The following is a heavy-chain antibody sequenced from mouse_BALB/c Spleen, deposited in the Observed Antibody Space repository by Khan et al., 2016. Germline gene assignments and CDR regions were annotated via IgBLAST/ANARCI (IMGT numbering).Heavy chain of an antibody. D-gene: IGHD1-1*02. CDR1: GFTFSGFG. J-gene: IGHJ4*01. CDR3: AGMVGSYAMDY. Sequence: EVELVESGGDLVQPGGSRKLSCAASGFTFSGFGMHWVRQAPEKGLEWVAYITSGSTNIYYADTVKGRFTISRDNPKNTLFLQMTSLRSEDTAMCYCAGMVGSYAMDYWGQGTSVTVSS. V-gene: IGHV5-17*02. CDR2: ITSGSTNI.